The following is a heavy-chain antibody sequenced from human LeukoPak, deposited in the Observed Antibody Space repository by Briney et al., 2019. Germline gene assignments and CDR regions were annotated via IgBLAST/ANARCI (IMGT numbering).Heavy chain of an antibody. V-gene: IGHV3-23*01. CDR1: GFTFSSYA. J-gene: IGHJ4*02. CDR3: AKALSMTTVGYFQH. D-gene: IGHD4-17*01. Sequence: GGSLRLSCAASGFTFSSYAMSWVRQAPGKGLEWVSAISGSGGSTYYADSVKGRCTISRDNSNNTMYLQLSSLRAEDTAVYYCAKALSMTTVGYFQHWGQGTLVTVSS. CDR2: ISGSGGST.